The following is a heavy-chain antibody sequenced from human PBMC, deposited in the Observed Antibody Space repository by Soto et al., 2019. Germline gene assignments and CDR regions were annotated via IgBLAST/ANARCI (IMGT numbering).Heavy chain of an antibody. J-gene: IGHJ4*02. Sequence: PGGSLRLSCAASGLTFSSYGMHWVRQAPGKGLEWVAVISYDGSNKYYADSVKGRFTISRDNSKNTLYLQMNSLRAEDTDVYYCAEDYEAGGDTAMVILDYWGQGTLVTVS. V-gene: IGHV3-30*18. CDR3: AEDYEAGGDTAMVILDY. D-gene: IGHD5-18*01. CDR2: ISYDGSNK. CDR1: GLTFSSYG.